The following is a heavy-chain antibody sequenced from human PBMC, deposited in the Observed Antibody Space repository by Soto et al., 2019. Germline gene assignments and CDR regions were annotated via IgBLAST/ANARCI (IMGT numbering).Heavy chain of an antibody. CDR2: ISGSGSGT. Sequence: VQLLESGGGLVQPGGSLRLSCGVSGFTFSTYAMNWVRQAPGKGLEWLSLISGSGSGTYYADSVKGRFTISRDNSENTLYLQMNSLRAEDTAVYYCAKDQGNTIVGASRGFAHWGHGSLVTVSS. CDR3: AKDQGNTIVGASRGFAH. J-gene: IGHJ4*01. V-gene: IGHV3-23*01. D-gene: IGHD1-26*01. CDR1: GFTFSTYA.